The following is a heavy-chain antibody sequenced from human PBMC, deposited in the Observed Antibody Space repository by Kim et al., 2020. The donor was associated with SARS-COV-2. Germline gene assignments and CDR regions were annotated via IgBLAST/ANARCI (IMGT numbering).Heavy chain of an antibody. CDR3: AKGGFGYSYGYSGYFDY. CDR1: GFTFSSYG. Sequence: GGSLRLSCAASGFTFSSYGMHWVRQAPGKGLEWVAVISYDGSNKYYADSVKGRFTISRDNSKNTLYLQMNSLRAEDTAVYYCAKGGFGYSYGYSGYFDYWGKGTLVTVSS. CDR2: ISYDGSNK. V-gene: IGHV3-30*18. J-gene: IGHJ4*02. D-gene: IGHD5-18*01.